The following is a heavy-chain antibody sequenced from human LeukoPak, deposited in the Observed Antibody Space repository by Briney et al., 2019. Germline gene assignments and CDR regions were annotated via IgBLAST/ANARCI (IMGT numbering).Heavy chain of an antibody. CDR2: ISAYNGNT. D-gene: IGHD6-13*01. V-gene: IGHV1-18*01. Sequence: ASVKVSCKASGYTFTSYGISWVRQAPGQGLEWVGWISAYNGNTNYAQKLQGRVTMTTDTSTSTAYMELRGLRSDDTAVYYCARMFSSSWSFYYYYMDVWGKGTTVTVSS. J-gene: IGHJ6*03. CDR1: GYTFTSYG. CDR3: ARMFSSSWSFYYYYMDV.